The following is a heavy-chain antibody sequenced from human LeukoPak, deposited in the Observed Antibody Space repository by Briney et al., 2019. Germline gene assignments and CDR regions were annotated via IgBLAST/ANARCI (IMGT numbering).Heavy chain of an antibody. CDR3: ARDVLWFGEPSCMVV. V-gene: IGHV3-30*04. CDR1: GFTFSSYA. CDR2: ICYGGSKI. D-gene: IGHD3-10*01. J-gene: IGHJ6*04. Sequence: GRSLRLSCAASGFTFSSYAMHWVRQAPGKGLDGVAAICYGGSKIYYADSVKGRFTISRDNAKNTLYLQMNSLRDEDTAGYYCARDVLWFGEPSCMVVWGKETTVTVSS.